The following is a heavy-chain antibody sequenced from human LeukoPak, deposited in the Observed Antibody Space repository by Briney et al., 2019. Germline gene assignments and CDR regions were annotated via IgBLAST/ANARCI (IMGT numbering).Heavy chain of an antibody. CDR3: ARVNYYYYYMDV. Sequence: PSETLSLTCTFSGGSISSYYWSWIRQPARKGLEWIGRIHTSGSTNYNPSLKSRVTMSVDTSKNQFSLKLSSVTAADTAVYYCARVNYYYYYMDVWGKGTTVTISS. J-gene: IGHJ6*03. V-gene: IGHV4-4*07. CDR1: GGSISSYY. CDR2: IHTSGST.